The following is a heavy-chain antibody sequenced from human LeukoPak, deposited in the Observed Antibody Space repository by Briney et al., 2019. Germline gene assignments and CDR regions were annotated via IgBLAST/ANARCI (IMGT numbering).Heavy chain of an antibody. CDR2: ISWNSGSI. CDR3: AKDDSSGYYYGPSSLDY. CDR1: GFTFDDYA. Sequence: PGGSLRLSCAASGFTFDDYAMHWVRQAPGKGLEWVSGISWNSGSIGYADPVKGRFTISRDNAKNSLYLQMNSLRAEDTALYYCAKDDSSGYYYGPSSLDYWGQGTLVTVSS. V-gene: IGHV3-9*01. D-gene: IGHD3-22*01. J-gene: IGHJ4*02.